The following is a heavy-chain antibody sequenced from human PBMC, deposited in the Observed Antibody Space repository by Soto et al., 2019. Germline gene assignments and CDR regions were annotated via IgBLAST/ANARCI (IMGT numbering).Heavy chain of an antibody. D-gene: IGHD2-21*02. CDR3: AKLAVVVVTARAEAFDI. CDR2: ISYDGSNK. J-gene: IGHJ3*02. Sequence: PGGSLRLSCAASGFTFSSYGMHWVRQAPGKGLEWVAVISYDGSNKYYADSVKGRFTIYRDNSKNTPYLQMNSLRAEDTAVYYCAKLAVVVVTARAEAFDIWGQGT. V-gene: IGHV3-30*18. CDR1: GFTFSSYG.